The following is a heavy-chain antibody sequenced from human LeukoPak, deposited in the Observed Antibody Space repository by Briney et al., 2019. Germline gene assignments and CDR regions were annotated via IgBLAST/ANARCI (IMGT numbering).Heavy chain of an antibody. V-gene: IGHV3-74*01. J-gene: IGHJ4*02. CDR1: GFTLSSYW. Sequence: GGSLRLSCAASGFTLSSYWMHWVRQAPGKGLVWVSRVNMDGTTTTYADSVRGRFTISRDNAKNTLSLQMNSLSAEDTAVYYCVRAARRNTDGWFAFDRWGQGTLVTVSS. CDR2: VNMDGTTT. D-gene: IGHD6-19*01. CDR3: VRAARRNTDGWFAFDR.